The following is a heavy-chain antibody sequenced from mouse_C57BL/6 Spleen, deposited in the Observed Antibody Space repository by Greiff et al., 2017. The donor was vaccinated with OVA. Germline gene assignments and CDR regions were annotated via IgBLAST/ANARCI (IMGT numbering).Heavy chain of an antibody. D-gene: IGHD4-1*01. CDR1: GFTFSSYA. CDR3: TRENWDGLGYFDV. J-gene: IGHJ1*03. Sequence: EVKLMESGEGLVKPGGSLKLSCAASGFTFSSYAMSWVRQTPEKRLEWVAYISSGGDYIYYADTVKGRFTISRDNARNTLYLQMSSLKSEDTAMYYCTRENWDGLGYFDVWGTGTTVTVSS. CDR2: ISSGGDYI. V-gene: IGHV5-9-1*02.